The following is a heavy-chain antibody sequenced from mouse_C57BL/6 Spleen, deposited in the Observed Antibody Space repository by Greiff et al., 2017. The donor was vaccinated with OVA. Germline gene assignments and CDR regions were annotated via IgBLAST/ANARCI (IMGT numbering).Heavy chain of an antibody. V-gene: IGHV1-50*01. CDR2: IDPSDSYT. CDR3: ARSLGPFAY. Sequence: QQSCKASGYTFTSPLIQCLKQRPGQGLEWIGEIDPSDSYTNYNQKFKGKATLTVDTSSSTAYMQLSSLTSEDSAVYYCARSLGPFAYWGQGTLVTVSA. CDR1: GYTFTSPL. J-gene: IGHJ3*01.